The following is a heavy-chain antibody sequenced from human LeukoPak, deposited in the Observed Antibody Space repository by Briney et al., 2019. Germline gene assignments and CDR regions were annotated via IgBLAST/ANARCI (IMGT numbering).Heavy chain of an antibody. CDR1: GFTFSNFL. CDR3: ARDPDRRSDY. Sequence: GGSLRHSCAASGFTFSNFLMTWVRQAPGKGLEWVASISQEGSQRCNVDSAKGRFTISRDNAKNSLYLQMNSLRDEDTAIYYCARDPDRRSDYWGQGTLVTVSS. J-gene: IGHJ4*02. V-gene: IGHV3-7*01. CDR2: ISQEGSQR. D-gene: IGHD1-14*01.